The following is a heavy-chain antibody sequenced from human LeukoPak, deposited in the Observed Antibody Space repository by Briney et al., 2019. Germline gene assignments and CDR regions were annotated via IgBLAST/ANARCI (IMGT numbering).Heavy chain of an antibody. D-gene: IGHD4-23*01. V-gene: IGHV4-30-2*01. Sequence: SQTLSLTCTVSGGSISSGAYSWSWIRQPPGKGLEWIGYIYHSGSTYYNPSLKSRVTISVDRSKNQFFLKLSSVTAADTAVYYCARAVGVVTPYFFDYWGQGTLVTVSS. CDR2: IYHSGST. CDR1: GGSISSGAYS. CDR3: ARAVGVVTPYFFDY. J-gene: IGHJ4*02.